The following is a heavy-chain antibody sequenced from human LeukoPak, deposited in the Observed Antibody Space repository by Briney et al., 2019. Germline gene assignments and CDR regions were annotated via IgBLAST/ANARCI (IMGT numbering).Heavy chain of an antibody. J-gene: IGHJ4*02. CDR3: ARHSGYCSSTRCESKVDY. Sequence: SETLSLTCTVSGGSITSYYWSWIRQPPGQGLEWIAYIHYSGINNHNPSLKSRVTISVDTSKNQFSLKVSSMTAADTAVYYCARHSGYCSSTRCESKVDYWGQGTLVTVSS. CDR1: GGSITSYY. D-gene: IGHD2-2*01. V-gene: IGHV4-59*08. CDR2: IHYSGIN.